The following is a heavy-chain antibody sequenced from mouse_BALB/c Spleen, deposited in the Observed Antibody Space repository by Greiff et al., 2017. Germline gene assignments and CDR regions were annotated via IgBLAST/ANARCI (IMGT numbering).Heavy chain of an antibody. Sequence: VQLQESGPGLVAPSQSLSITCTVSGFSLTGYGVNWVRQPPGKGLEWLGMIWGDGSTDYNSALKSRLSISKDNSKSQVFLKMNSLQTDDTARYYCARGGDYDGFAYWGQGTLVTVSA. CDR3: ARGGDYDGFAY. CDR2: IWGDGST. J-gene: IGHJ3*01. V-gene: IGHV2-6-7*01. CDR1: GFSLTGYG. D-gene: IGHD2-4*01.